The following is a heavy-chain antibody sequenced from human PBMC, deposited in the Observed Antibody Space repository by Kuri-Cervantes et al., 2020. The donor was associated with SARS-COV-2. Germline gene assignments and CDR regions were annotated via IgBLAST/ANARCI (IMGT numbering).Heavy chain of an antibody. J-gene: IGHJ6*02. V-gene: IGHV4-59*01. D-gene: IGHD3-10*01. CDR3: ARGWDYGSGSYYPRGDYGMDV. Sequence: VSLRLSCTVSGGSISSYYWSWIRQPPGKGLEWIGYIYYSGSTNYNPSLKSRVTISVDTSKNQFSLKLSSVTAADTAVYYCARGWDYGSGSYYPRGDYGMDVWGQGTTVTVSS. CDR1: GGSISSYY. CDR2: IYYSGST.